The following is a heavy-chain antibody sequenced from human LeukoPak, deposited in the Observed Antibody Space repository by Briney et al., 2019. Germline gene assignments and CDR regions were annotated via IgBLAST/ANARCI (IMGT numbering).Heavy chain of an antibody. CDR1: AFTSSSYW. D-gene: IGHD3-10*01. V-gene: IGHV3-48*04. Sequence: PGGALRLSCAASAFTSSSYWMSWVRQAPGKGREWVSYISCSSSTIYYADSVKGRFTISRDNAKNSLYLQMNSLSAEDTAVYYCARGSGPRTMVRGVIIGDAFDIWGQGTMVTVSS. CDR2: ISCSSSTI. J-gene: IGHJ3*02. CDR3: ARGSGPRTMVRGVIIGDAFDI.